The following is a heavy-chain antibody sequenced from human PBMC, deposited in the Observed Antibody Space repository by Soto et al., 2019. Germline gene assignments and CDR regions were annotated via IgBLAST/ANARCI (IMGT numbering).Heavy chain of an antibody. V-gene: IGHV4-30-2*01. Sequence: SETLSLTCAVSGGSVSSDGYSWSWIRQPPGKGLEWIGYIYHSGSTFYNPSLKSRVTISVDGSKSQFSLKLNSVTAADTAVYYCASRNFIDYSNFGIDYWGQGTLVTVSS. CDR1: GGSVSSDGYS. J-gene: IGHJ4*02. CDR2: IYHSGST. D-gene: IGHD4-4*01. CDR3: ASRNFIDYSNFGIDY.